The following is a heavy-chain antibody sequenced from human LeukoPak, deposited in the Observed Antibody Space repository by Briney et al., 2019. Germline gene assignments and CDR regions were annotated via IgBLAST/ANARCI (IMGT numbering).Heavy chain of an antibody. V-gene: IGHV3-23*01. CDR1: GFTFPNYV. J-gene: IGHJ4*02. D-gene: IGHD1-1*01. CDR2: ISGSGGNT. Sequence: GGSLRLSCAASGFTFPNYVMSWVRQAPGKGLEWVSGISGSGGNTYYADSVKGRFTISRDNSKSTLYLQMNSLRAEDTAVYYCAKAPGTGTTVFDYWGQGTLATVSS. CDR3: AKAPGTGTTVFDY.